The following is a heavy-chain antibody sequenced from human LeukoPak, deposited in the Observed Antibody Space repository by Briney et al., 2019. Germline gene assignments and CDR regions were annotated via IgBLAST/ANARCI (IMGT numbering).Heavy chain of an antibody. CDR2: INPIFHTP. CDR3: ARGRTTGEFDY. Sequence: SVKVSCKASGGTFSSHAISWVRQAPGQGLERMGGINPIFHTPTYAKKFQGRLTITKDESMSTASMDLSSLISDDTAVYCARGRTTGEFDYWGQGTLVTVSS. D-gene: IGHD4-11*01. CDR1: GGTFSSHA. V-gene: IGHV1-69*05. J-gene: IGHJ4*02.